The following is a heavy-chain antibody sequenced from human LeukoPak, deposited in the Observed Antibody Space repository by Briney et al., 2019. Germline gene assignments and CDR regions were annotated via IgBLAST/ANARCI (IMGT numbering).Heavy chain of an antibody. CDR2: ISGSGGST. D-gene: IGHD3-3*01. Sequence: GGSLRLSCAASGFTFSSYAMSWVRQAPGKGLEWVSAISGSGGSTYYADSVKGRFTISRDNSKNTLYLQMNSLRAEDTAVYYCADFTIFGVVHDYWGQGTLVTVS. CDR3: ADFTIFGVVHDY. V-gene: IGHV3-23*01. J-gene: IGHJ4*02. CDR1: GFTFSSYA.